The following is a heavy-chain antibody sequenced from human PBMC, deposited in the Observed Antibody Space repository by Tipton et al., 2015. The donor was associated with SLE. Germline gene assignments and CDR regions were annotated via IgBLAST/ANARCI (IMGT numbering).Heavy chain of an antibody. CDR2: IWYDGSRK. V-gene: IGHV3-30*18. D-gene: IGHD3-22*01. CDR1: GESINSGGYN. CDR3: AKDVDSSGYELFDD. Sequence: RSLRLSCTVSGESINSGGYNWNWVRQAPGKGLEWVAVIWYDGSRKYYADSVKGRFSISRDNSKNTLYLQMNSLRPEDTAVYYCAKDVDSSGYELFDDWGQGTLVTVSS. J-gene: IGHJ4*02.